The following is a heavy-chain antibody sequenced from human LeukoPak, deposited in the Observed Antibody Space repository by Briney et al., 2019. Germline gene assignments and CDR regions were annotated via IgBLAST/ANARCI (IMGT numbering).Heavy chain of an antibody. CDR2: IFYSENT. Sequence: PSETLSLTCTVSGGSIRSSSYYWGWIRRPPGKGLEWIGSIFYSENTYYNPSLKSRVTISRDTSKNHFSLKLSSVTAADTAVYYCARAEDFCCSGGSCYSLDYWGQGTLVTVSS. CDR1: GGSIRSSSYY. V-gene: IGHV4-39*02. J-gene: IGHJ4*02. D-gene: IGHD2-15*01. CDR3: ARAEDFCCSGGSCYSLDY.